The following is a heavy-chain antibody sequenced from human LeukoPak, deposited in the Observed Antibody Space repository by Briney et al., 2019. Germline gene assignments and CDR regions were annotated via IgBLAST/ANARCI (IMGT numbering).Heavy chain of an antibody. CDR2: ISAYNGNT. V-gene: IGHV1-18*01. Sequence: ASVKVSCKASGYTFTSYGISWVRQAPGQGLEWMGWISAYNGNTNYAQKLQGRVTMTTDTSTSTAYMGLRSLRSDDTAVYYCARETPHYGDSYFDYWGQGTLVTVSS. CDR1: GYTFTSYG. J-gene: IGHJ4*02. D-gene: IGHD4-17*01. CDR3: ARETPHYGDSYFDY.